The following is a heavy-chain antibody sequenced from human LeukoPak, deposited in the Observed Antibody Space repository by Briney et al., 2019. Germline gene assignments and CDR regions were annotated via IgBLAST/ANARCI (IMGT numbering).Heavy chain of an antibody. CDR2: ISGGGGST. Sequence: GGTLRLSCAASGFTFSTYGMSWVRQAPGKGLEWVSAISGGGGSTYYADSVKGRFTISGDNSKNTLYLQMNSLRAEDTAVYYCAREGGHYYDSSGYSAEYFQHWGQGTLVTVSS. CDR3: AREGGHYYDSSGYSAEYFQH. V-gene: IGHV3-23*01. D-gene: IGHD3-22*01. J-gene: IGHJ1*01. CDR1: GFTFSTYG.